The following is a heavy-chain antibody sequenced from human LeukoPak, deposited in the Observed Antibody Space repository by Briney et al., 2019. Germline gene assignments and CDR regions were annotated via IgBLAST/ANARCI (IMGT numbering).Heavy chain of an antibody. Sequence: KASETLSLTCAVYGGSFSGYYWSWIRQPPGKGLEWIGEINHSGSTNYNPSLKSRVTISVDTSKNQFSLKLSSVTAADTAVYYCARGGIAPPGYYYYYQMDVWGKGTRSPSP. V-gene: IGHV4-34*01. D-gene: IGHD6-13*01. CDR2: INHSGST. J-gene: IGHJ6*03. CDR3: ARGGIAPPGYYYYYQMDV. CDR1: GGSFSGYY.